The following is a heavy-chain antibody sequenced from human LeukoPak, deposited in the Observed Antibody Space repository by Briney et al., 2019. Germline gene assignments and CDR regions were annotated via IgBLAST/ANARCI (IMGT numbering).Heavy chain of an antibody. Sequence: AGGSLRLSCAASGFTFSTSVMSWVRQVPGKGLEWISVISSTSDYTYYTDSVKGRFTISRDNSKNTLYLQMNSLRADDTAVYYCAKNPTGFPNWFDPWGQGTLVTVSS. J-gene: IGHJ5*02. CDR2: ISSTSDYT. CDR3: AKNPTGFPNWFDP. V-gene: IGHV3-23*01. D-gene: IGHD6-25*01. CDR1: GFTFSTSV.